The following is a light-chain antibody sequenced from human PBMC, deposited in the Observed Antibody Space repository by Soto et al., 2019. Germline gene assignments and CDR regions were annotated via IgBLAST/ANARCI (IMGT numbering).Light chain of an antibody. Sequence: QLTQSPSSLSASVGDRVTITCRASQDVSRYLAWYQQKAGKAPQLLIYGASTLQSGVPSRFSGFGSGTEFTLTIRSLQPEDFATYHCQQLQRTPFTFGPGTTVDV. CDR1: QDVSRY. CDR2: GAS. CDR3: QQLQRTPFT. J-gene: IGKJ3*01. V-gene: IGKV1-9*01.